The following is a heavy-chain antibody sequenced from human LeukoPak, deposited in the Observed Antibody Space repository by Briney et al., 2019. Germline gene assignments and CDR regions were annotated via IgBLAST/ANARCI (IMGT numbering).Heavy chain of an antibody. CDR2: INPSGGST. Sequence: GASVKGSCKASGYTFTSYYMHWVRQAAGQGLEWMGIINPSGGSTSYAQKFQGRVTMTRDTSTSTVYMELSSLRSEDTAVYYCAREMGYSGYDTYYFDYWGQGTLVTVSS. V-gene: IGHV1-46*01. J-gene: IGHJ4*02. CDR3: AREMGYSGYDTYYFDY. CDR1: GYTFTSYY. D-gene: IGHD5-12*01.